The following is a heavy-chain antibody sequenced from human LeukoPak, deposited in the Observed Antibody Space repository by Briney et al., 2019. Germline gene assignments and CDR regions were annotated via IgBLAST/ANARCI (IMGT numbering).Heavy chain of an antibody. CDR2: IKQDGSEK. V-gene: IGHV3-7*01. CDR1: GFTFSTYW. J-gene: IGHJ4*02. CDR3: ARGRCSSTSCFFDY. Sequence: PGGSLRLSCAASGFTFSTYWMSWVRQAPGKGLEWVANIKQDGSEKYYVDSVNGRFTISRDNAKNSLYLQMNSLRAEDTAVYYCARGRCSSTSCFFDYWGQGTLVTVSS. D-gene: IGHD2-2*01.